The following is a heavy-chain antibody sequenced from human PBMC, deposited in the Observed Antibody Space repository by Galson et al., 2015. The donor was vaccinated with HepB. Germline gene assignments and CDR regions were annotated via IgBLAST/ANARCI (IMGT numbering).Heavy chain of an antibody. CDR1: GFTFSSYW. D-gene: IGHD3-22*01. J-gene: IGHJ4*02. CDR3: ARDSTYYDGSAYYDNLDS. Sequence: SLRLSCAASGFTFSSYWMTWVRQAPGKGLEWVANINQDGAKRNYVDSVKGRFTISRENAKNSLYLEMNSLRAEDTAMYHCARDSTYYDGSAYYDNLDSWGQGTLVTVSS. V-gene: IGHV3-7*03. CDR2: INQDGAKR.